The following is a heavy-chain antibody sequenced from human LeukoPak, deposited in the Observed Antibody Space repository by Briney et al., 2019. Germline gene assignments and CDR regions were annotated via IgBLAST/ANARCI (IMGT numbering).Heavy chain of an antibody. V-gene: IGHV3-53*01. CDR3: ARSLRVRGVPDYMDV. Sequence: GGSLRLSCAASGFTVSSNYMTWVRQAPGKGLEWVSVIHKNAITYHADTVKGRFTISRNNSKNMLYLQMNSLRAEDTAVYYCARSLRVRGVPDYMDVWGKGTTVIISS. CDR2: IHKNAIT. CDR1: GFTVSSNY. J-gene: IGHJ6*03. D-gene: IGHD3-10*02.